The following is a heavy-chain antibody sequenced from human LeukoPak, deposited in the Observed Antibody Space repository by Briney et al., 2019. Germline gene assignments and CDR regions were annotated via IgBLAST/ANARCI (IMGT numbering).Heavy chain of an antibody. V-gene: IGHV3-53*01. CDR1: GLTVSSNY. J-gene: IGHJ4*02. Sequence: PGGSLRLSCAASGLTVSSNYMSWVRQAPGKGLEWVSVIYSGGSTYYADSVKGRFTISRDNSKNTLYLQMNSLRAEDTAVYYCAKDRPTVVTRRHYFDYWGQGILVTVSS. CDR3: AKDRPTVVTRRHYFDY. D-gene: IGHD4-23*01. CDR2: IYSGGST.